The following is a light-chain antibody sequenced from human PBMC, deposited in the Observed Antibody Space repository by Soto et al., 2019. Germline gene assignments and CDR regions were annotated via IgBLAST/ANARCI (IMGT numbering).Light chain of an antibody. CDR1: HTVNTW. V-gene: IGKV1-5*01. CDR3: QQYHSYSRLT. Sequence: DIQLTQSPSTLSASLGDRVTITCRASHTVNTWLAWYQQKPGKAPKLLIFDASTVHKGVSQRFSGSGSGTEVTLTISSLQSDDSATYFCQQYHSYSRLTFGGGTKVEIK. J-gene: IGKJ4*01. CDR2: DAS.